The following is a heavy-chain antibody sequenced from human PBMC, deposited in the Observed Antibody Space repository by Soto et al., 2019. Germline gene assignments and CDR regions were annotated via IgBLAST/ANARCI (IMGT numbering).Heavy chain of an antibody. D-gene: IGHD5-12*01. V-gene: IGHV4-34*01. J-gene: IGHJ4*02. CDR3: ARRERLRGY. CDR1: GEWFGGYY. Sequence: SETLSLTCTVCGEWFGGYYSSWIRQPPGKGLEWIGEINHSGSTNYNPSLKSRVTISVDTSKNQFSLKLSSVTAADTAVYYCARRERLRGYWGQGTLVTVSS. CDR2: INHSGST.